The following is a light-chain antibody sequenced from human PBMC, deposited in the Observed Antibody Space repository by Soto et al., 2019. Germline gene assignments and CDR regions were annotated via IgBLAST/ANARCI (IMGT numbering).Light chain of an antibody. CDR3: QQYVSSGP. CDR1: QSVSSSY. J-gene: IGKJ1*01. V-gene: IGKV3-20*01. Sequence: VLLTQSPGTLSLSPGERATLSCRASQSVSSSYLAWYQQKPGQAPRLLIYGASSRATGIPDRFSGSGSGTDFTLTISRLEPEDFAVYYCQQYVSSGPFGQGTKADVK. CDR2: GAS.